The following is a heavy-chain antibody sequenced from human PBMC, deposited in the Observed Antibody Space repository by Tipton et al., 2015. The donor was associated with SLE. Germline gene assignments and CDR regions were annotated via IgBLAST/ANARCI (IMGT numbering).Heavy chain of an antibody. J-gene: IGHJ5*02. Sequence: SLRLSCATSGFTFRTYAMSWVRQAPGKGLEWLSAISGSGVSTYYSDSVKGRFTISRDNSKNTLYLQMNSLRAEDTAVYYCAKDWTTFSMIAVVITGRFDPWGQGTLVTVSS. CDR3: AKDWTTFSMIAVVITGRFDP. D-gene: IGHD3-22*01. CDR1: GFTFRTYA. CDR2: ISGSGVST. V-gene: IGHV3-23*01.